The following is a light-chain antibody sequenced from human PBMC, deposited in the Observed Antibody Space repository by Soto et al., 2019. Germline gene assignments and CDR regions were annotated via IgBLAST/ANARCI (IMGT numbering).Light chain of an antibody. CDR2: GAS. V-gene: IGKV3-15*01. Sequence: ELVMTQSPATLSVSPGERATLSCRASQSVSSNLAWYQQKPGQAPRLLIYGASTRATGIPARFSGSGSGTEFTLTINSLQSEDFAVYYCQQHNNWPPITFGQGTRLEIK. J-gene: IGKJ5*01. CDR1: QSVSSN. CDR3: QQHNNWPPIT.